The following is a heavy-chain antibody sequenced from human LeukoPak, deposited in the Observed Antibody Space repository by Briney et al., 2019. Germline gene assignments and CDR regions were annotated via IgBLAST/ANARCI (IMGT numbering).Heavy chain of an antibody. CDR1: GLTSSSYG. V-gene: IGHV3-30*02. J-gene: IGHJ4*02. D-gene: IGHD3-22*01. CDR3: AKRRDYYDSSGYYYVGFDY. CDR2: IRYDGSNK. Sequence: PGGSLRLSCAASGLTSSSYGMHWVRQAPGKGLEWVAFIRYDGSNKYYADSVKGRFTISRDNSKNPLYLQMNSLRAEDPAVYYCAKRRDYYDSSGYYYVGFDYWGQGTLVTVSS.